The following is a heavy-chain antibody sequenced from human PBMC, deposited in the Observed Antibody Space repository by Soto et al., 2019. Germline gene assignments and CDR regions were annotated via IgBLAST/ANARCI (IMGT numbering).Heavy chain of an antibody. Sequence: EVQLLESGGGLVQPGGSLRLSCAASGFTFSSYAMSWVRQAPGKGLEWVSAISGSGGSTYYADSVKGRFTISRDNSKNTLYLQMNSLRAEDTAVYYCAKDGGSRSIAASNFDYWGQGTLVTVSS. J-gene: IGHJ4*02. CDR1: GFTFSSYA. CDR2: ISGSGGST. CDR3: AKDGGSRSIAASNFDY. D-gene: IGHD6-6*01. V-gene: IGHV3-23*01.